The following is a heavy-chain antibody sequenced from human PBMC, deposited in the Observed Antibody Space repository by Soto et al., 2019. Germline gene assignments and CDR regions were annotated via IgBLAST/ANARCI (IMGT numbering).Heavy chain of an antibody. Sequence: SLRLSCAASGFTFDDYTMHWVRQAPGKGLEWVSLISWDGGSTYYADSVKGRFTISRDNSKNSLYLQMNSLRTEDTALYYCAKDRYYGSGSFYYYGMDVWGQGTTVTVS. CDR2: ISWDGGST. CDR1: GFTFDDYT. D-gene: IGHD3-10*01. V-gene: IGHV3-43*01. J-gene: IGHJ6*02. CDR3: AKDRYYGSGSFYYYGMDV.